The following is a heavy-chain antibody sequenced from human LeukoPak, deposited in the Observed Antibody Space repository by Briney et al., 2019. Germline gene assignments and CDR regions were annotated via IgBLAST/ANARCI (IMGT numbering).Heavy chain of an antibody. V-gene: IGHV3-7*01. Sequence: PGGSLRLSCAASGFTFSSYWMSWVRQAPGKGLEWVANIKQDGSGKYYVDSVKGRFTISRDNAKNSLYLQMNSLRAEDTAVYYCARVRYSSSWPPTYYYYYMDVWGKGTTVTVSS. CDR1: GFTFSSYW. CDR2: IKQDGSGK. D-gene: IGHD6-13*01. CDR3: ARVRYSSSWPPTYYYYYMDV. J-gene: IGHJ6*03.